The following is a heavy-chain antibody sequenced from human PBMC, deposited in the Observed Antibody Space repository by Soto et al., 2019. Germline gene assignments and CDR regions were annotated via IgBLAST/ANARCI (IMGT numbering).Heavy chain of an antibody. Sequence: GESLKISCAASGFIFSRSAMNWVRQAPGKGLEWVSSISSSSSYIYYADSVKGRFTISRDNAKNSLYLQMNSLRAEDTAVYYCARINSGWGRLSPYPFDYWGQGARVTVAS. CDR1: GFIFSRSA. J-gene: IGHJ4*02. CDR2: ISSSSSYI. D-gene: IGHD6-19*01. CDR3: ARINSGWGRLSPYPFDY. V-gene: IGHV3-21*01.